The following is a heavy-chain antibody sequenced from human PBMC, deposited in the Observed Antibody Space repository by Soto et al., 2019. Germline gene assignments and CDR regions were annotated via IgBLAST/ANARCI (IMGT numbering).Heavy chain of an antibody. D-gene: IGHD4-17*01. CDR3: SRSLEGTTVTNWFDP. Sequence: QVQLVQSGAEVKKPGASVTVSCKASADTFNSYSLSWLRQAPGQRLEWMGGITPAFGTADYAQSFEDRLTITADDSTSTVYMELSSLRSDDTAVYYCSRSLEGTTVTNWFDPWGQGALVTVSS. V-gene: IGHV1-69*01. J-gene: IGHJ5*02. CDR1: ADTFNSYS. CDR2: ITPAFGTA.